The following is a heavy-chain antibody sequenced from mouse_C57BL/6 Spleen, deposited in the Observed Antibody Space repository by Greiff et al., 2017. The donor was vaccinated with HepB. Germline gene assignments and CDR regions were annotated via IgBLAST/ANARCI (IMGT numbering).Heavy chain of an antibody. D-gene: IGHD3-2*02. CDR2: GQGLEWIG. V-gene: IGHV1-87*01. Sequence: VQLQQSGPELARPWASVKISCQAFYTFSRRVHFAIRDTNYWMQWVKQRPGQGLEWIGAIYPGNGDTSYNQKFKGKATLTADKSYSTAYMQLSSLTSEDSAVYYCALDSSGFFAYWGQGTLVTVSA. CDR3: SEDSAVYYCALDSSGFFAY. J-gene: IGHJ3*01. CDR1: YTFSRRVH.